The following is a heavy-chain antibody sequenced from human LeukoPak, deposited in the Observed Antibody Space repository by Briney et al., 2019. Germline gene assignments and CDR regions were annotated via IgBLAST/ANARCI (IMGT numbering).Heavy chain of an antibody. CDR3: VRGFCRGDSCYSAEYFQH. CDR2: IIHNGSS. Sequence: SETLSLTCDVYGDSLSGYYWTWIRQTPGKGLEWIGEIIHNGSSSVNPSLESRVTISVDTSKNRVSLKLTSVTAADTSVYYCVRGFCRGDSCYSAEYFQHWGQGTLVTVSS. D-gene: IGHD2-15*01. J-gene: IGHJ1*01. V-gene: IGHV4-34*01. CDR1: GDSLSGYY.